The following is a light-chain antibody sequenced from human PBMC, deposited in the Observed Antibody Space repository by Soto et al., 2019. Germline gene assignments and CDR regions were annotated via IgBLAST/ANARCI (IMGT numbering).Light chain of an antibody. CDR1: QSVSSN. V-gene: IGKV3-15*01. CDR2: GAS. Sequence: EIVMTQSPATLSVSPGERATLSCRASQSVSSNLAWYQQKPGQAPRLLIYGASIRATGIPARFSGSGSWTEFTLTISSLQSEDCAVYYCQQYNTWPPITFGQGTRLEI. J-gene: IGKJ5*01. CDR3: QQYNTWPPIT.